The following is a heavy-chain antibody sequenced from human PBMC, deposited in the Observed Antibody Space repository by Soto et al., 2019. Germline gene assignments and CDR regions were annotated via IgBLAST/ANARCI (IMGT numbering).Heavy chain of an antibody. CDR2: IWFDGSNQ. J-gene: IGHJ4*02. Sequence: QVQLVESGGDVVQPGRSLRLSCAASGFSFSGYGMHWVRQAPGKGLEWVALIWFDGSNQYYADSLKGRFTISRDNSNNTLYLQMNSLTAEDTAVYYCARGPGSSCWYVDFWGQGTLVTVSS. CDR1: GFSFSGYG. CDR3: ARGPGSSCWYVDF. D-gene: IGHD6-19*01. V-gene: IGHV3-33*01.